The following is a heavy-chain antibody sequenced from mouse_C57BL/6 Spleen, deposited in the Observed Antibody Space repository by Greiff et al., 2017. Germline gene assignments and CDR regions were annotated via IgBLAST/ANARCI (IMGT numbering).Heavy chain of an antibody. CDR3: ARGGYYFDY. CDR2: INPNNGGT. V-gene: IGHV1-26*01. J-gene: IGHJ2*01. CDR1: GYTFTDYY. Sequence: VQLQQSGPELVKPGASVKISCKASGYTFTDYYMNWVKQSHGKSLEWIGDINPNNGGTSYNQKFKGKATLTVDKSSSTAYMELRSLTSADSAVYYCARGGYYFDYWGQGTTLTVSS.